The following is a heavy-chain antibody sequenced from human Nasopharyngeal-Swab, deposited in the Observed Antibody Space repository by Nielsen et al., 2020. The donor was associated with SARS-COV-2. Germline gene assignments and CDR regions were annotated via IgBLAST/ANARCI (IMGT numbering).Heavy chain of an antibody. D-gene: IGHD2-15*01. V-gene: IGHV3-7*03. CDR2: IKQDGSEK. J-gene: IGHJ4*02. CDR1: GFTFSSYW. Sequence: GGSLRLSCAASGFTFSSYWMSWVRQAPGKGLEWVANIKQDGSEKYYVDSVKGRFTISRDNAKNSLYLQMNSLRAEDTALYYCARDRGYCTSGRCYTVLDYWGQGTLVTVSS. CDR3: ARDRGYCTSGRCYTVLDY.